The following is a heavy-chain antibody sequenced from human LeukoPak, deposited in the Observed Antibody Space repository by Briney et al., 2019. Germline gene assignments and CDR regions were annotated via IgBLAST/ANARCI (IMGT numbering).Heavy chain of an antibody. CDR1: GGSFSGYY. D-gene: IGHD5-12*01. J-gene: IGHJ4*02. V-gene: IGHV4-34*01. CDR2: INHSGST. Sequence: SETLSLTCAVYGGSFSGYYWSWIRQPPGKGLEWIGEINHSGSTNYNPSLKSRVTISVDTSKNQFSLELSSVTAADTAVYYCARSFGGLIVATILFDYWGQGTLVTVSS. CDR3: ARSFGGLIVATILFDY.